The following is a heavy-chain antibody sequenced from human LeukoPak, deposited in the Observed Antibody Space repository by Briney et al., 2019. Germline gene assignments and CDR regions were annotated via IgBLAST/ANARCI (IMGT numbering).Heavy chain of an antibody. CDR2: ISGYNGDL. CDR3: ARGAIFGADTSPVHYYGLDV. V-gene: IGHV1-18*01. CDR1: GYTFTSFG. Sequence: ASVKVSCKASGYTFTSFGITWVRQAPGQGLEWMGWISGYNGDLHYGQKVQGRLTMTTDTSTRTAYMELRSLRSDDTAVYYCARGAIFGADTSPVHYYGLDVWGQGTTVTVTS. D-gene: IGHD3-3*01. J-gene: IGHJ6*02.